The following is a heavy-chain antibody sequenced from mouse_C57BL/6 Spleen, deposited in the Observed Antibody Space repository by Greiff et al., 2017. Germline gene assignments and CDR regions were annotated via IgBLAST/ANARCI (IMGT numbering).Heavy chain of an antibody. V-gene: IGHV1-72*01. CDR1: GYTFTSYW. CDR2: IGPNSGGT. CDR3: ARAHFDFDY. J-gene: IGHJ2*01. Sequence: VQLQQSGAELVKPGASVKLSCKASGYTFTSYWMHWVKQRPGRGLEWIGRIGPNSGGTKYNEKFKSKATLTVDKPSSTAYMQLSSLTSEDSAVYYCARAHFDFDYWGQGTTLTVSS.